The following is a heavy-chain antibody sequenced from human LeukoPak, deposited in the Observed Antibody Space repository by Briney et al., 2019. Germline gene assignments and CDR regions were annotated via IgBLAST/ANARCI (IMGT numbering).Heavy chain of an antibody. CDR1: GDRVSINSVS. J-gene: IGHJ2*01. V-gene: IGHV6-1*01. CDR3: ARASGYFDH. D-gene: IGHD6-19*01. CDR2: TYYRSKWNN. Sequence: SQTLSLTFAISGDRVSINSVSWSWIRQSPSRGLEWLGRTYYRSKWNNNYAISVKSRITINPDTSKNQFSLQLNSVTPEDTGVYFCARASGYFDHRGHGTLVTVSS.